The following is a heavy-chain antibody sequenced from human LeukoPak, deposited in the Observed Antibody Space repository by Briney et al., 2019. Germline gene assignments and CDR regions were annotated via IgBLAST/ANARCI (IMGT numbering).Heavy chain of an antibody. J-gene: IGHJ1*01. CDR3: ARESTAGYNSSWYGFRN. V-gene: IGHV3-74*03. Sequence: GGSLRLSCAASGFTFSSYWMHWVRQAPGKGLVWVSRINSDGSSITYADSVKGRFTISRDNAKNSLLLQMGSLRVEDTAVYYCARESTAGYNSSWYGFRNWGQGTLVSVSS. CDR1: GFTFSSYW. CDR2: INSDGSSI. D-gene: IGHD6-13*01.